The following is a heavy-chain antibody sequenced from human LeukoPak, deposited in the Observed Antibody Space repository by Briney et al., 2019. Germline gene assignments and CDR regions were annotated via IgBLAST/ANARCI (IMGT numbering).Heavy chain of an antibody. Sequence: NTSETLSLTCTVSGGSISSYYWSWIRQPPGKGLEWIGHIYYSGSANYNPSLKSRVTISVDTPKIQFSLKLSSVTAADTAVYYCARGFSDNWYIYWGQGTLVTVSS. J-gene: IGHJ4*02. V-gene: IGHV4-59*08. CDR1: GGSISSYY. CDR3: ARGFSDNWYIY. D-gene: IGHD6-13*01. CDR2: IYYSGSA.